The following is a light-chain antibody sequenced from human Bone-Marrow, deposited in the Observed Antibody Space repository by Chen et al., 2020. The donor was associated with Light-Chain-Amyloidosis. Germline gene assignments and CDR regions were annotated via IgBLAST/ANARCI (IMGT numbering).Light chain of an antibody. CDR1: DLRTKY. CDR2: RDT. J-gene: IGLJ2*01. CDR3: QSADSSGTSEVI. Sequence: SYELTQPPSVSVSPGQTARITCSGDDLRTKYAYWYQQKPGQAPVLVIHRDTERPSGISERFSGSSSRTTATLTISGVQAEDEADYHCQSADSSGTSEVIFGGATKLTVL. V-gene: IGLV3-25*03.